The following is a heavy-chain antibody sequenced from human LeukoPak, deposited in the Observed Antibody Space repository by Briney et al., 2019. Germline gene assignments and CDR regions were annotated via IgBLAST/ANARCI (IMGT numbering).Heavy chain of an antibody. Sequence: SETLSLTCTVSGGSISSYYWSWIRQPPGKGLEWIGYIYYSGSTNYNPSLKSRVTISVDTSKNQFSLKLSSVTAADTGVYYCAGSIYSTGWYDYWGQGTLVTVSS. V-gene: IGHV4-59*08. CDR1: GGSISSYY. CDR2: IYYSGST. J-gene: IGHJ4*02. CDR3: AGSIYSTGWYDY. D-gene: IGHD6-19*01.